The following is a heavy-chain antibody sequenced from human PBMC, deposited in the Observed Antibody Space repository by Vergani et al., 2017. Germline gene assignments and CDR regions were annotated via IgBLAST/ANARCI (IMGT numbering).Heavy chain of an antibody. CDR2: IHYSGSN. CDR1: GGSISSYY. CDR3: ARGYHYGGNSI. D-gene: IGHD4-23*01. Sequence: QVQLQESGPGLVKPSETLSLTCTVSGGSISSYYWSWIRQPPGKGLEWIGYIHYSGSNNYNPSLKSRVTISVDTSKTQFALKLSSVTAADTAVYYCARGYHYGGNSIWGQGTLVTVSS. V-gene: IGHV4-59*01. J-gene: IGHJ4*02.